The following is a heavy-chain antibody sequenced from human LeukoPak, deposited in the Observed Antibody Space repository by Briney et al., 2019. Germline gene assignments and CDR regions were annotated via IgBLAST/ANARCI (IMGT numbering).Heavy chain of an antibody. D-gene: IGHD1-26*01. CDR3: ARDPYSGSYGDSYYYYMDV. Sequence: GGSLRLSCAASGFTFSSYEMNWVRQAPGKGLEWVSYISSSSSSYIYYADSVKGRFTISRDNAKNSLYLQMNSLRAEDTAIYYCARDPYSGSYGDSYYYYMDVWGKGTTVTISS. CDR2: ISSSSSSYI. J-gene: IGHJ6*03. CDR1: GFTFSSYE. V-gene: IGHV3-21*05.